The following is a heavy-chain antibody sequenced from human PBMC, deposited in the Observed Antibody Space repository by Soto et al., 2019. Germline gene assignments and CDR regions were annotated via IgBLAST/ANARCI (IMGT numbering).Heavy chain of an antibody. CDR2: IYSGGST. CDR1: GFTVSSYY. Sequence: PGGSLRLSCAASGFTVSSYYMSWVRQAPGKGLEWVSVIYSGGSTYYADSVKGRFTISRHNSKNTLYLQMNSLRAEDTAVYYCARHSAGVPAADLYAFDIWGQGTMVTVSS. D-gene: IGHD2-2*01. V-gene: IGHV3-53*04. J-gene: IGHJ3*02. CDR3: ARHSAGVPAADLYAFDI.